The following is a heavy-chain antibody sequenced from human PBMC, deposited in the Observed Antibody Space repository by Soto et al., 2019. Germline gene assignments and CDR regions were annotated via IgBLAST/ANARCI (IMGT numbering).Heavy chain of an antibody. D-gene: IGHD3-3*01. CDR3: ARGPTRGITPFDY. CDR2: ISSSSSYI. J-gene: IGHJ4*02. CDR1: GFTFSSYS. V-gene: IGHV3-21*01. Sequence: EVQLVESGGGLVKPGGSLRLSCEASGFTFSSYSMNWVRQAPGKGLEWVSAISSSSSYIYYADSVKGRFTISRDNAKNSLYLQMNSLRAEDTAVYYCARGPTRGITPFDYWGQGTLVTLSS.